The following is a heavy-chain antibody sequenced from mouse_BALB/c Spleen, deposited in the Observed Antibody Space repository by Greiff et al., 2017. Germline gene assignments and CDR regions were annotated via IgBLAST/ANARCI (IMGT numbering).Heavy chain of an antibody. Sequence: EVQLQESGGGLVKPGGSLKLSCAASGFAFSSYDMSWVRQTPEKRLEWVAYISSGGGSTYYPDTVKGRFTISRDNAKNTLYLQMSSLKSEDTAMYYCARQGPYAMDYWGQGTTLTVSS. CDR2: ISSGGGST. J-gene: IGHJ2*01. CDR1: GFAFSSYD. V-gene: IGHV5-12-1*01. CDR3: ARQGPYAMDY. D-gene: IGHD1-1*02.